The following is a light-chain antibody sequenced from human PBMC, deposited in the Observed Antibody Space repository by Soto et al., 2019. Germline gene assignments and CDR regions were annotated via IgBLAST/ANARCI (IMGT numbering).Light chain of an antibody. Sequence: QSVLTQPASVSGSPGQSIAISCTGSSSDVGIYNYVSWYQQHPGKVPKLIIYEVTSRPSGVSNRFSCSKSGNTASLTISGLQAEDDADYYCSSYTTSSTRVFGTGTKVTVL. CDR2: EVT. CDR3: SSYTTSSTRV. CDR1: SSDVGIYNY. J-gene: IGLJ1*01. V-gene: IGLV2-14*01.